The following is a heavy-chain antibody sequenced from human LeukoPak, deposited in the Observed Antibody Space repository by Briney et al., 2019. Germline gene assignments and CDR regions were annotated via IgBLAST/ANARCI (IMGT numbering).Heavy chain of an antibody. V-gene: IGHV3-11*01. CDR1: GFTFSDYY. CDR2: ISSSGSTI. CDR3: AREDYYDTGTPPIDY. Sequence: GGSLILSCAASGFTFSDYYMSWIRQAPGKGLEWVSYISSSGSTIYYADSVKGRFTISRDNAKNSLYLQMNSLRAEDTAVYYCAREDYYDTGTPPIDYWGQGTLVAVSS. D-gene: IGHD3-22*01. J-gene: IGHJ4*02.